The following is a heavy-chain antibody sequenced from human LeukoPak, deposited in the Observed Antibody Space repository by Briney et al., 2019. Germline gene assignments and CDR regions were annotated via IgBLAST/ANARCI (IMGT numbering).Heavy chain of an antibody. Sequence: GGSLRLSCAASGFTFSSYAMHWVRQAPGKGLEWVAVISYDGSNKYYADSVKGRFTISRDNSKNTLYLQMNSLRAEDTAVYYCAAPRGGNSGIFQHWGQGTLVTVSS. CDR1: GFTFSSYA. CDR3: AAPRGGNSGIFQH. V-gene: IGHV3-30-3*01. D-gene: IGHD4-23*01. J-gene: IGHJ1*01. CDR2: ISYDGSNK.